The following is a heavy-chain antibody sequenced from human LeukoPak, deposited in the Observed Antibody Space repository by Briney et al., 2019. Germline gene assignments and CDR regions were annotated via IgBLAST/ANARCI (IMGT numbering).Heavy chain of an antibody. CDR1: GFTFSSFG. Sequence: GRSLRLSCAASGFTFSSFGMHWVRQAPGKGLEWVAVISYDGSTKYYADSVKGRFTISRDNSKNTLYLQMNSLRDEDTAVYYCAKREVRGTYLNYFDYWGQGTLVTVSS. V-gene: IGHV3-30*18. CDR2: ISYDGSTK. D-gene: IGHD3-16*01. CDR3: AKREVRGTYLNYFDY. J-gene: IGHJ4*02.